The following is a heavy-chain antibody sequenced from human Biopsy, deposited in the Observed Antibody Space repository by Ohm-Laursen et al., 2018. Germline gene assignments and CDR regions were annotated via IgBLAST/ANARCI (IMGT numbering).Heavy chain of an antibody. V-gene: IGHV4-59*01. CDR1: DGSISGYY. CDR2: IYYTGKT. CDR3: ARDRGYYSDRTVPGYFDL. D-gene: IGHD3-22*01. Sequence: SETLSLTCIVSDGSISGYYWSWIRQAPGKGLEWIGFIYYTGKTKSNPSLKSRLTMSVDTSKNQFSLNLTTVTPADTAIYYCARDRGYYSDRTVPGYFDLWGRGTLVTVSS. J-gene: IGHJ2*01.